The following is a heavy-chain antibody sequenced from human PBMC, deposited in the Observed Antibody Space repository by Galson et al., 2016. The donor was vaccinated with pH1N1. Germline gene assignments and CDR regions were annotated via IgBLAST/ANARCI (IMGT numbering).Heavy chain of an antibody. CDR2: LYSGGDT. J-gene: IGHJ3*01. D-gene: IGHD1/OR15-1a*01. CDR3: ARAPPTFNNRGWAFDV. Sequence: SLRLSCAASGISVSSNYMNWVRQAPGKGLEWVSVLYSGGDTDYADSVKGRFTISRDNSKNTVHLQMNSLRADDTAVYYCARAPPTFNNRGWAFDVWGQGTMVSVSS. V-gene: IGHV3-53*05. CDR1: GISVSSNY.